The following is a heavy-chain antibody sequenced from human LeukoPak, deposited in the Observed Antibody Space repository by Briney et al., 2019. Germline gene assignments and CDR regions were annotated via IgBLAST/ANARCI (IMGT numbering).Heavy chain of an antibody. V-gene: IGHV3-23*01. Sequence: PGGSLRLSCAASGFTFSSYAMSWVRQAPGKGLEWVSAISGSGGSTYYADSVKGRFTISRDNSKNTLYLQMNSLRAEDTAVYYCAKDPRVGSSWSLNYYYYYMDVWGKGTTVTVSS. CDR3: AKDPRVGSSWSLNYYYYYMDV. J-gene: IGHJ6*03. CDR1: GFTFSSYA. D-gene: IGHD6-13*01. CDR2: ISGSGGST.